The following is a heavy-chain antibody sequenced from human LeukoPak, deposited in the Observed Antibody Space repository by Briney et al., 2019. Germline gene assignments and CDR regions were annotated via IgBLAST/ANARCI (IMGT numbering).Heavy chain of an antibody. D-gene: IGHD2-15*01. V-gene: IGHV4-30-4*07. Sequence: PSETLSLTCAVSGGSISSGGYRWSWIRQPPGKGLEWIGYIYYSGSTYYNPSLKSRVSISVDTSKNQFSLKLSSVAAADTAVYYCARVVPATLWFDPWGQGTLVTVSS. CDR2: IYYSGST. CDR3: ARVVPATLWFDP. J-gene: IGHJ5*02. CDR1: GGSISSGGYR.